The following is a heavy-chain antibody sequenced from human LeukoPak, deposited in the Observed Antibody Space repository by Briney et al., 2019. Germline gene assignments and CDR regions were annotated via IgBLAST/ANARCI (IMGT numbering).Heavy chain of an antibody. CDR1: GGSISSSGYY. J-gene: IGHJ4*02. CDR3: ARLTLGFWSGYYKYYFDY. D-gene: IGHD3-3*01. Sequence: SETLSLTCTVSGGSISSSGYYWGWIRQPPGKGLEWIASIYYSGSTYYNPSLKSRVTISVDTSKNQLSLKLSSLTAADTAVYYCARLTLGFWSGYYKYYFDYWGQGTLVTVSS. CDR2: IYYSGST. V-gene: IGHV4-39*01.